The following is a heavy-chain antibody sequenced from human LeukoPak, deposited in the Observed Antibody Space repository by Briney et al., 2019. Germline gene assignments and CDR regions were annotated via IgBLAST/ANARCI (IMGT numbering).Heavy chain of an antibody. CDR3: ARVGVLRYFDWLLYPFLFDY. Sequence: GGSLRLSRAASGFTFSSYWMSWVRQAPGKGLEWVANIKQDGSEKYYVDSVKGRFTISRDNAKNSLYLQMNSLRAEDTAVYYCARVGVLRYFDWLLYPFLFDYWGQGTLVTVSS. V-gene: IGHV3-7*01. J-gene: IGHJ4*02. CDR1: GFTFSSYW. CDR2: IKQDGSEK. D-gene: IGHD3-9*01.